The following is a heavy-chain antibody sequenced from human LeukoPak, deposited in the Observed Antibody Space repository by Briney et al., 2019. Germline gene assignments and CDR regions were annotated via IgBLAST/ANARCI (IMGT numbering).Heavy chain of an antibody. Sequence: GESLKISCKGSGYSFTSYWIGWVRQMPGKGLEWMGIIYPGDSDTRYSPFFQGQVTISADKSISTAYLQWSSLKASDTAMYYCARPLDSSGYYYELPFYYWGQGTLVTVSS. CDR1: GYSFTSYW. J-gene: IGHJ4*02. D-gene: IGHD3-22*01. CDR2: IYPGDSDT. V-gene: IGHV5-51*01. CDR3: ARPLDSSGYYYELPFYY.